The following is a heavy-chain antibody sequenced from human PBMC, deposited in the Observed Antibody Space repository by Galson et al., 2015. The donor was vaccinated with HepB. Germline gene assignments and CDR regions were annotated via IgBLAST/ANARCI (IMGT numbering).Heavy chain of an antibody. D-gene: IGHD6-13*01. CDR1: GDSVSSNSAA. J-gene: IGHJ6*02. Sequence: CAISGDSVSSNSAAWNWIRQSPSRGLEWLGRTYYRSKWYNDYAVSVKSRITINPDTSKNQFSLQLNSVTPEDTAVYYCARGDSSSWYSDYYYYYGMDVWGQWTTVTVSS. CDR3: ARGDSSSWYSDYYYYYGMDV. V-gene: IGHV6-1*01. CDR2: TYYRSKWYN.